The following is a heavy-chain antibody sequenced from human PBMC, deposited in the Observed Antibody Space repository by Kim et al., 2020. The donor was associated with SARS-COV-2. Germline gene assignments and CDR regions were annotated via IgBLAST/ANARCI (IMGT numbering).Heavy chain of an antibody. CDR2: INHSGST. D-gene: IGHD2-2*02. J-gene: IGHJ4*02. CDR1: GGSFSGYY. Sequence: SETLSLTCAVYGGSFSGYYWSWIRQPPGKGLEWIGEINHSGSTNYNPSLKSRVTISVDTTKNQFSLKLSSVTAADTAVYYCARGPLVVPAAIHTNARYFDYWGQGTLVTVSS. CDR3: ARGPLVVPAAIHTNARYFDY. V-gene: IGHV4-34*01.